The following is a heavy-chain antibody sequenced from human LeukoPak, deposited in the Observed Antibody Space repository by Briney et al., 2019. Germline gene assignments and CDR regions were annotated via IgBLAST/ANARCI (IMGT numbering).Heavy chain of an antibody. CDR2: ISGSGGST. Sequence: GGSLRLSCAASGFTFSSYAMSWVRQAPGKGLEWVSAISGSGGSTYYADSVKGRFTISRDNSKNSLYLQMNSLRAEDTAVYYCARFEKGSGWSYFDYWGQGTLVTVSS. CDR3: ARFEKGSGWSYFDY. D-gene: IGHD6-19*01. J-gene: IGHJ4*02. V-gene: IGHV3-23*01. CDR1: GFTFSSYA.